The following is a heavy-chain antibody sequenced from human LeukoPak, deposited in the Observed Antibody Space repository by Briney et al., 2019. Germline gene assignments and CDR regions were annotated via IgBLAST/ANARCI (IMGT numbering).Heavy chain of an antibody. V-gene: IGHV3-33*01. CDR2: VWYDGSKK. D-gene: IGHD2-15*01. Sequence: PGESLRLSCAASGFTFSSYGMHWVRQAPGKGLEWVAIVWYDGSKKYYADSVKGRFTISRDNSKNTLYLQMNSLRAEDTAVYYCARVYCSGNSCYGPFDYWGQGVLVTVSS. J-gene: IGHJ4*02. CDR1: GFTFSSYG. CDR3: ARVYCSGNSCYGPFDY.